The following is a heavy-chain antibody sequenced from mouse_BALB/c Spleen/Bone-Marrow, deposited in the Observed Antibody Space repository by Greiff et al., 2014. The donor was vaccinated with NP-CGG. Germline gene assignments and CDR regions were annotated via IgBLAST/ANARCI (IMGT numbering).Heavy chain of an antibody. Sequence: EVQLQQSGGGLVKPGGFLKLSCAASGFTFSSYAMSWVRQSPEKRLEWVAEISSGGSYTYYPDTVTGRFTISRDNAKNTLYLEMGSLRSEDTAMYYCARDRGYFDYWGQGTTLTVSS. V-gene: IGHV5-9-4*01. CDR2: ISSGGSYT. CDR3: ARDRGYFDY. CDR1: GFTFSSYA. D-gene: IGHD3-1*01. J-gene: IGHJ2*01.